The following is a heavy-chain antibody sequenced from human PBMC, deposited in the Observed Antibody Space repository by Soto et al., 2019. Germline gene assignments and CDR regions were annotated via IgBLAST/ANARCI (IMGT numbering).Heavy chain of an antibody. V-gene: IGHV3-74*01. J-gene: IGHJ6*02. CDR1: GFTFSTYW. CDR3: ARDAYYDMGV. Sequence: EVQLVESGGGLVQPGGSLRLSCVGSGFTFSTYWMHWVRQARGKGLVWVSRINSDGSTTNYADSVKGRFTISRDNAKNTLYLQMNSLRAEDTAVYYCARDAYYDMGVWGRGTTVTVSS. CDR2: INSDGSTT.